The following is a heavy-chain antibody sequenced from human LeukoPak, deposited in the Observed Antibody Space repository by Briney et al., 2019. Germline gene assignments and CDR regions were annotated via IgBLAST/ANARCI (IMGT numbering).Heavy chain of an antibody. J-gene: IGHJ6*03. D-gene: IGHD1-26*01. V-gene: IGHV1-69*13. CDR1: GGAFSTSA. CDR2: IIPIFGAA. Sequence: GASVKVSCKASGGAFSTSAISWVRQAPGKGLEWMGGIIPIFGAANYAQKFQARVTFTAAESTTTAYMELSSLRSEDTAVYYCAKGSGWEMSYYYYYMDVWGKGTTVTISS. CDR3: AKGSGWEMSYYYYYMDV.